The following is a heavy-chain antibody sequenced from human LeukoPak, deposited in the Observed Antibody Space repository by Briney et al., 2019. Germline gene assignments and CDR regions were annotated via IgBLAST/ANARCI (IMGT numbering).Heavy chain of an antibody. Sequence: ASVKVSCKASGYTFTSYGISWGRQAPGQGLEWMGWISAYSGNTNYAQKFQGRVTMTEDTSTDTAYMELSSLRSEDTAVYYCATEHSSSWYSYEGYWGQGTLVTVSS. CDR3: ATEHSSSWYSYEGY. J-gene: IGHJ4*02. V-gene: IGHV1-18*01. CDR1: GYTFTSYG. D-gene: IGHD6-13*01. CDR2: ISAYSGNT.